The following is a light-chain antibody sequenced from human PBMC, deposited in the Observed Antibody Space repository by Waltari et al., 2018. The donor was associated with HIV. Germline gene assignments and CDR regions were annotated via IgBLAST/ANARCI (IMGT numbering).Light chain of an antibody. CDR2: EVT. V-gene: IGLV2-14*01. CDR1: HSDVGDYEY. CDR3: SSYSATTAIL. J-gene: IGLJ3*02. Sequence: QSVLTQPASVSGSPGQSITISSTGTHSDVGDYEYFSWYQQHPAKAPKLLIYEVTHRPSGISSRFSGSKSGNTASMTISGLQAEDEANYYCSSYSATTAILFGGGTKVTVL.